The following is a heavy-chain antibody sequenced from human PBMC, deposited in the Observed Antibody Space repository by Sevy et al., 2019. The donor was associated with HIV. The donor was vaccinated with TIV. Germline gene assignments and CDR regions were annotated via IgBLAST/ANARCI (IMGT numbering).Heavy chain of an antibody. CDR2: IYYSGST. CDR1: GDSISSNY. J-gene: IGHJ6*02. V-gene: IGHV4-59*08. Sequence: SETLSLTCTVSGDSISSNYWNWIRQPPGKGLEWIGYIYYSGSTNYNPSLKIRVTISVDTSKNQFSLRLSSVTTADTAVYYCARQSVTYDILTGWNYYGVDVWGQGTTVTVSS. CDR3: ARQSVTYDILTGWNYYGVDV. D-gene: IGHD3-9*01.